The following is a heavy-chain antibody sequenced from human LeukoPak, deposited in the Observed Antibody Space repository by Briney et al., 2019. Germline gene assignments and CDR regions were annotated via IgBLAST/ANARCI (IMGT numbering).Heavy chain of an antibody. V-gene: IGHV3-30*02. J-gene: IGHJ4*02. D-gene: IGHD3-10*01. CDR1: GFTFSSYG. CDR3: AKLPYGSGSYYNGYVDH. Sequence: PGGSLRLSCAASGFTFSSYGMHWVRQAPGKGLEWVAFIRYDGSNKYYADSVKGRFTISRDNSKNTLYLQMNSLRAEDTAVYYCAKLPYGSGSYYNGYVDHWGQGTLVTVSS. CDR2: IRYDGSNK.